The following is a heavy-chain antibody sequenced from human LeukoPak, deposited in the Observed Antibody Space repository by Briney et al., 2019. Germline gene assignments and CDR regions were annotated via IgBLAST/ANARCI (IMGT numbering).Heavy chain of an antibody. CDR3: ASRGREGDEYELPSDAFDI. J-gene: IGHJ3*02. V-gene: IGHV3-74*01. CDR1: GFTFSSYW. D-gene: IGHD6-6*01. CDR2: INTDGSNT. Sequence: PGGSLRLSCAASGFTFSSYWMHWVRQAPGKGLVWVSRINTDGSNTGYADSVKGRFTSSRDNAKNTLYLQMNSLRVEDTAVYYCASRGREGDEYELPSDAFDIWGQGTMVTVSS.